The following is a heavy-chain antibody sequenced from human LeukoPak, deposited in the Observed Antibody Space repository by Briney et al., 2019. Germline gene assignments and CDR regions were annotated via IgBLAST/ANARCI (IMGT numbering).Heavy chain of an antibody. Sequence: ASVKDSCKASGYTFTSNSISRVRQAPGQGLEWMGWVSAYNGNTNYAQKLQGRVTMTTDTSTSTAYMELRSLRSDDTAVYYCARVTPDSSGWYGGWGFDYWGQGTLVTVSS. J-gene: IGHJ4*02. CDR3: ARVTPDSSGWYGGWGFDY. CDR2: VSAYNGNT. CDR1: GYTFTSNS. D-gene: IGHD6-19*01. V-gene: IGHV1-18*01.